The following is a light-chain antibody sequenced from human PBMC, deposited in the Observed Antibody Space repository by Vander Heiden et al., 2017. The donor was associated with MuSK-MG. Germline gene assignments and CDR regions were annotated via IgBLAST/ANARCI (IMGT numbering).Light chain of an antibody. J-gene: IGLJ1*01. CDR2: DDS. CDR3: QVWDSGSDHYV. V-gene: IGLV3-21*02. Sequence: SYVLTQPPSVSVASAQRATISCGGNDIGTKTVRWYQQRPGQAPELVVYDDSDRPSGIPERFSGSNSGNTATLTISRVEAGDEADYYCQVWDSGSDHYVFGTGTRVTV. CDR1: DIGTKT.